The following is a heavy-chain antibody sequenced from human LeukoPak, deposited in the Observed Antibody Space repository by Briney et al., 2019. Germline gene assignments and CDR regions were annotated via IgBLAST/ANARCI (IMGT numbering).Heavy chain of an antibody. CDR3: AKFFTGEYVRAFDV. J-gene: IGHJ3*01. CDR1: GFTFRSFA. CDR2: ISYDGSNQ. V-gene: IGHV3-30*18. Sequence: GGAPRLFCAASGFTFRSFALHWGPRAPGKGLEGGAVISYDGSNQYYADSVKGRFTISRDNSKNTLYLQMNSLRAEDTAVYYCAKFFTGEYVRAFDVWGQGTMVTVSS. D-gene: IGHD3-10*02.